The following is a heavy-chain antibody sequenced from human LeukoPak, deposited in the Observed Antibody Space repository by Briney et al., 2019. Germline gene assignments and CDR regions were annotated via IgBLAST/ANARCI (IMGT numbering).Heavy chain of an antibody. D-gene: IGHD2-2*01. V-gene: IGHV4-4*07. J-gene: IGHJ4*02. CDR2: IYSSGST. Sequence: SETLSLTCTVSGGSIGSYYWSWIRQPAGEGLEWIGRIYSSGSTNYNPSLKSRVTMSVDTSKNQFSLKLTSVTAADTAVYYCARALYCSSTSCFYFDYWGQGTLVTVSS. CDR3: ARALYCSSTSCFYFDY. CDR1: GGSIGSYY.